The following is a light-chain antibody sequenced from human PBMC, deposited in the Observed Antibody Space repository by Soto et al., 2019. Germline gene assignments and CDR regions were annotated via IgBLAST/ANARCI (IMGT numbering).Light chain of an antibody. Sequence: EIVLTQSPGTLSLSPGQRATLSCRASQRVSSSYLAWYQQKPGQAPRLLIYAASSRATGIPDRFSGSGYGTDFTLTISRVEAEDSAVYYCQQYGGSPRGTFGQGTKV. CDR3: QQYGGSPRGT. CDR2: AAS. J-gene: IGKJ1*01. CDR1: QRVSSSY. V-gene: IGKV3-20*01.